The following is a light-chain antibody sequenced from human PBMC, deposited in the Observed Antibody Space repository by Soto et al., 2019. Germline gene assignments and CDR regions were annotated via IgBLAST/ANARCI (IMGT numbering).Light chain of an antibody. Sequence: DIQMTQSPSSLSASVGDRVTITCRARQSISSSLNWYQQKPGKAPKLLIYAASSLQSGVSSRFSGSGSGTDFTLTIRSLQPEDFATYYCQQSYSTRWTFGQGTKVEIK. J-gene: IGKJ1*01. CDR1: QSISSS. V-gene: IGKV1-39*01. CDR3: QQSYSTRWT. CDR2: AAS.